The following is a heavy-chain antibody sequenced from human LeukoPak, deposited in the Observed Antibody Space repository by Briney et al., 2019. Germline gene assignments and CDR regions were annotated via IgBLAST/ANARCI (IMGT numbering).Heavy chain of an antibody. CDR1: GDSISSSSYY. CDR3: ARRRYYDSTGYLD. Sequence: SETLPLTCTISGDSISSSSYYWGWIRQPPGKGLEWIGDIYYRGSTYYSPSLKSRVSISIDTSNNQFSLTLNSVTAADTALYFCARRRYYDSTGYLDWGQGTLVTVYS. CDR2: IYYRGST. D-gene: IGHD3-22*01. J-gene: IGHJ1*01. V-gene: IGHV4-39*01.